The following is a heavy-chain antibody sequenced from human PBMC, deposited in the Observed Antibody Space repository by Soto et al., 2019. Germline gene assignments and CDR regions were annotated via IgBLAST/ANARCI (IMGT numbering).Heavy chain of an antibody. V-gene: IGHV5-51*01. CDR3: ARSMTTVTTDGALDI. Sequence: GESLKISCKGSGYSFTSYWIGWVRQMPGKGLEWMGIIYPGDSDTRYSPSFQGQVIISADKSINTAYLQWSSLKASGTAMYYCARSMTTVTTDGALDIWGQGAMVTVSS. CDR2: IYPGDSDT. D-gene: IGHD4-4*01. J-gene: IGHJ3*02. CDR1: GYSFTSYW.